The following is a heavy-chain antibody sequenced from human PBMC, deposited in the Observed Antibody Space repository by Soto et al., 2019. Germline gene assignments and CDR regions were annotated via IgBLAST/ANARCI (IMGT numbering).Heavy chain of an antibody. CDR2: IKSKTDGGTT. V-gene: IGHV3-15*01. D-gene: IGHD2-2*01. CDR1: GFTFSNAW. CDR3: TTIKAYCSTTSCYFYFDY. Sequence: GGSLRLSCAASGFTFSNAWMSWVRQAPGKGLEWVGRIKSKTDGGTTDYAAPVKGRFTISRDDSKNTLYLQMNSLKTEDTAVYYCTTIKAYCSTTSCYFYFDYWAREPWSPSPQ. J-gene: IGHJ4*02.